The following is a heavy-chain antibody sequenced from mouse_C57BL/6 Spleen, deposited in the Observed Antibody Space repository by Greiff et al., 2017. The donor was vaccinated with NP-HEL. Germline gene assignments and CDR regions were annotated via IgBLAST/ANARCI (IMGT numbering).Heavy chain of an antibody. D-gene: IGHD2-1*01. J-gene: IGHJ4*01. Sequence: VQLQQSDAELVKPGASVKISCKVSGYTFTDHTIHWMKQRPEQGLEWIGYIYPRDGSTKYNEKFKGKATLTADKSSSTAYMQLNSLTSEDSAVYFWARRGYGNSYYYAMDYWGQGTSVTVSS. CDR2: IYPRDGST. V-gene: IGHV1-78*01. CDR3: ARRGYGNSYYYAMDY. CDR1: GYTFTDHT.